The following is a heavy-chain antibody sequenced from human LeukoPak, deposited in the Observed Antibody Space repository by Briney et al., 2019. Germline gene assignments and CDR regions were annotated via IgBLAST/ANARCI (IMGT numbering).Heavy chain of an antibody. Sequence: PSETLSLTCTVSGGSLSGYYWSWIRQPAGKGLEWVGRVHITGSASHNPSLKSRVTMSVDTSRNQFSLKLTSVTAADTAVYYCAGGPSGYDGMDVWGQGTTVTVSS. CDR3: AGGPSGYDGMDV. CDR1: GGSLSGYY. D-gene: IGHD6-6*01. J-gene: IGHJ6*02. V-gene: IGHV4-4*07. CDR2: VHITGSA.